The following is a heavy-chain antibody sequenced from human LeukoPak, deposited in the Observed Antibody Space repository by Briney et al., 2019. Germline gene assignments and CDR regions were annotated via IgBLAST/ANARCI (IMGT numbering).Heavy chain of an antibody. Sequence: GGSLRLSCAASGFTFSSYAMSWVRQAPGKGLEWVSIIYSGGTTYSADSVKGRFTISRDNSKNTLYLQMNSLRAEDTAVYYCARGYCSSSSCYGGWWFDTWGQGTPVTVSS. CDR3: ARGYCSSSSCYGGWWFDT. D-gene: IGHD2-2*01. CDR2: IYSGGTT. J-gene: IGHJ5*02. V-gene: IGHV3-53*01. CDR1: GFTFSSYA.